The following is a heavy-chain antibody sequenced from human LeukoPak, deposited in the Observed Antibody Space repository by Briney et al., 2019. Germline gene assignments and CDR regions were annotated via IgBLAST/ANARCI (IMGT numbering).Heavy chain of an antibody. Sequence: SVKVSCKASGGTFSSYAISWVRQAPGQGLEWMGRIIPIFGTANYAQKFQGRVTITTDESTSTAYMELSSLRSEDTAVYYCARGRGAAAGTRYFDYWGQGTLVTVSS. CDR2: IIPIFGTA. J-gene: IGHJ4*02. CDR1: GGTFSSYA. V-gene: IGHV1-69*05. CDR3: ARGRGAAAGTRYFDY. D-gene: IGHD6-13*01.